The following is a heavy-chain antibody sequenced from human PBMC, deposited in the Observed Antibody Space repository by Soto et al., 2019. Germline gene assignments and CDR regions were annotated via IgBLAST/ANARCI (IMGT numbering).Heavy chain of an antibody. V-gene: IGHV3-23*01. D-gene: IGHD6-13*01. CDR2: ISESGGST. Sequence: GGSLRFSCAASGLSFSDYAMSWVRQAPGKGLEWVSVISESGGSTHYADPVRGRFTVSRDNSKNSLSLRMNSLRDEDTAVYFCAKRSPYSSGWYSPIFDYWGQGALVTVSS. J-gene: IGHJ4*02. CDR1: GLSFSDYA. CDR3: AKRSPYSSGWYSPIFDY.